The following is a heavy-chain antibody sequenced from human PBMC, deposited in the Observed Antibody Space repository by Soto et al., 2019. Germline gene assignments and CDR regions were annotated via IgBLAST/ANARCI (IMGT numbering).Heavy chain of an antibody. Sequence: GGSLRLSCAASGSTFSSYGMHWVRQAPGKGLEWVAVIWYDGSNKYYAGSVKGRFTISRDNSKNTLYLQMNSLRAEDTAVYYCAREGAGVAGTGWFDPWGQGTLVTVSS. CDR3: AREGAGVAGTGWFDP. CDR2: IWYDGSNK. J-gene: IGHJ5*02. CDR1: GSTFSSYG. D-gene: IGHD6-19*01. V-gene: IGHV3-33*01.